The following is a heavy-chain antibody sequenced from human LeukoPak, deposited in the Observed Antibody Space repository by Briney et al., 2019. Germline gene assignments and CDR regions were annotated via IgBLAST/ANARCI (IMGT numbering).Heavy chain of an antibody. V-gene: IGHV3-33*06. J-gene: IGHJ6*02. D-gene: IGHD2/OR15-2a*01. CDR2: IWYDGNNK. CDR3: AKDPGVLVLDGMDV. CDR1: GFSFSSYD. Sequence: GGSLRLSCAASGFSFSSYDMNWVRQAPGKGLEWVAVIWYDGNNKFYADSVKGRFSISRDNSKNTLYLQMNSLRTEDTAVYYCAKDPGVLVLDGMDVWGQGTTVIVSS.